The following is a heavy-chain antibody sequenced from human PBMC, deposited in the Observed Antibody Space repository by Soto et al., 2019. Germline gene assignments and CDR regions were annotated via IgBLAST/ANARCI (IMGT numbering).Heavy chain of an antibody. CDR1: GGSISSYY. J-gene: IGHJ5*02. CDR3: ARVLFGRGNWFDP. Sequence: QVQLQESGPGLVKPSETLSLTCTVSGGSISSYYWSWIRQPPGKGLEWIGYIYYSGYTNYNPSLKRRVTLSVDTSNNQFSLKLSSVTAADTAVYYCARVLFGRGNWFDPWGQGTLVTVSS. V-gene: IGHV4-59*01. CDR2: IYYSGYT. D-gene: IGHD3-3*01.